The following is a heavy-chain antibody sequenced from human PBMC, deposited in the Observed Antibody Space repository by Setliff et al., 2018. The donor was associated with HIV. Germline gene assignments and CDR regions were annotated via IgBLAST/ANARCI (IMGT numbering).Heavy chain of an antibody. D-gene: IGHD1-1*01. CDR3: AQLGMVDDFDY. CDR1: GGSISSGDYY. Sequence: PSETLSLTCTVSGGSISSGDYYWSWIRQPPGKGLEWIGEINHSGRTNYNPSLKSRVTISVDTSKNQFSLKLRSVTAADTAVYYCAQLGMVDDFDYWGQGTLVTVSS. J-gene: IGHJ4*02. CDR2: INHSGRT. V-gene: IGHV4-30-4*08.